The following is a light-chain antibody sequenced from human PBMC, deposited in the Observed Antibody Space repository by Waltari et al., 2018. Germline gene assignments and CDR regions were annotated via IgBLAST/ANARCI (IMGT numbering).Light chain of an antibody. CDR1: EAINKW. V-gene: IGKV1-5*01. CDR2: DAS. Sequence: DTQLSQFPSTLAASVGDRVTITCRAREAINKWLAWYQQKPGKAPKVLIYDASTLQSGVPSRFSGSGSGTEFTLTIDSLQPDDFATHYCQQYNRFSPFGQGTNVEVK. CDR3: QQYNRFSP. J-gene: IGKJ1*01.